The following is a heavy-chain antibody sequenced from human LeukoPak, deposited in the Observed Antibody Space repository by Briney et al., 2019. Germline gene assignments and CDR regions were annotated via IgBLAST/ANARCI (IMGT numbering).Heavy chain of an antibody. D-gene: IGHD3-10*01. CDR1: GYTFTGYY. V-gene: IGHV1-2*02. CDR3: ARGSFRSGSPPSYYLDY. Sequence: GASVKVSCKASGYTFTGYYMHWVRQAPGQGLEWMGWINPNSGGTNYAQKFQGRVTMTRDTSISTAYMELSRLRSDDTAVYYCARGSFRSGSPPSYYLDYRGQRTLVTVSS. J-gene: IGHJ4*02. CDR2: INPNSGGT.